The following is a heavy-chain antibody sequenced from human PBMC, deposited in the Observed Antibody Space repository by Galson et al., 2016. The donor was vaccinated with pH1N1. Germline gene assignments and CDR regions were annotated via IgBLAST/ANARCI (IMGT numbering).Heavy chain of an antibody. D-gene: IGHD5-24*01. V-gene: IGHV4-59*01. Sequence: SLTCTVSGDSINRYYWSWIRQTPGKGLEWIAYFYFTGSIKFNPSLKGRATVSVDSSKNHFSLNLTSVTAADTATYYCARESGDGYNWFDPWGQGTLVTVSS. CDR2: FYFTGSI. CDR1: GDSINRYY. CDR3: ARESGDGYNWFDP. J-gene: IGHJ5*02.